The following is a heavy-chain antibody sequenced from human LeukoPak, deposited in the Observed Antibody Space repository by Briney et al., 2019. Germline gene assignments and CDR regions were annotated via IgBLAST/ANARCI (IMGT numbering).Heavy chain of an antibody. J-gene: IGHJ5*02. D-gene: IGHD3-16*02. CDR3: ARDLPMITFGGVIVIHNWFDP. CDR2: INHSGST. CDR1: GGSFSGYY. V-gene: IGHV4-34*01. Sequence: SETLSLTCAVYGGSFSGYYWSWIRQPPGKGLEWIGEINHSGSTNYNPSLKSRVTISVDTSKNQFSLKLSSVTAADTAVYYCARDLPMITFGGVIVIHNWFDPWGQGTLVTVSS.